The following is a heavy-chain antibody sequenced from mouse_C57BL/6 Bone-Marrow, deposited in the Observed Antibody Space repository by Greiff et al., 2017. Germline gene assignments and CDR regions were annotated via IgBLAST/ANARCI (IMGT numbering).Heavy chain of an antibody. Sequence: VQLQQSGAELVRPGASVKLSCTASGFNIKDDYMHWVKQRPEQGLEWIGWIYPENGDTEYAAKFQGKATITADTSSNTAYLQLSSLTSEDTAVYYCTTPTYTPLWGQGTTLTVSS. CDR3: TTPTYTPL. D-gene: IGHD5-5*01. V-gene: IGHV14-4*01. CDR2: IYPENGDT. CDR1: GFNIKDDY. J-gene: IGHJ2*01.